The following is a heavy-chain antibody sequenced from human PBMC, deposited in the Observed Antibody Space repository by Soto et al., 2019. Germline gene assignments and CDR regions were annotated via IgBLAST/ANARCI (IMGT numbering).Heavy chain of an antibody. CDR3: ARRHGDYNFDY. D-gene: IGHD4-17*01. Sequence: QLQLQESGPGLVKPSETLSLTCTVSGASISSSSYYWVWIRQPPGKGLEWIGSMSYSGSTYYNPSLESRVTRSVGTSKNQVPLKLSSVTAADTAVYYCARRHGDYNFDYWGQGTLVTVSS. V-gene: IGHV4-39*01. CDR1: GASISSSSYY. CDR2: MSYSGST. J-gene: IGHJ4*02.